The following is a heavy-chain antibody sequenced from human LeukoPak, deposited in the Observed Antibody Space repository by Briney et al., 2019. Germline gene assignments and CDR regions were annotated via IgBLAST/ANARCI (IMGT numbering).Heavy chain of an antibody. CDR1: GYTFATYA. Sequence: GASVNVSCKASGYTFATYAIYWVRQAPGQSLEWMGWINGDNGNTQYSQKFQGRITITRDTSARTAYMELSSLRSEDTAVYYCARDILGGSGKNYWGQGTLVTVSS. CDR3: ARDILGGSGKNY. CDR2: INGDNGNT. V-gene: IGHV1-3*01. D-gene: IGHD3-10*01. J-gene: IGHJ4*02.